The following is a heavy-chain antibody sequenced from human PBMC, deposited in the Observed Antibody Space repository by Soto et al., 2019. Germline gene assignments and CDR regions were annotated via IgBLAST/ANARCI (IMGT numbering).Heavy chain of an antibody. CDR3: ARENDYVWGSHNWFDP. V-gene: IGHV4-4*07. CDR2: IYTSGST. J-gene: IGHJ5*02. CDR1: GGSIISYY. D-gene: IGHD3-16*01. Sequence: PSETLSLTCTVSGGSIISYYWSWIRQPAGKGLEWIGRIYTSGSTNYNPSLKSRVTMSVDTSKNQFSLKLSSVTAADTAVYYCARENDYVWGSHNWFDPWGQGTLVTVS.